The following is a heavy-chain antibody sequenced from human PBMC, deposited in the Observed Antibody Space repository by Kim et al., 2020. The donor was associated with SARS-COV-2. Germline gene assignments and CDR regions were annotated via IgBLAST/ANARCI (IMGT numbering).Heavy chain of an antibody. Sequence: DSVKGRFTISRDNSKNTLYLQMNSLRAEDTAVYYCAKVGSGYYYGDAFDIWGQGTMVTVSS. J-gene: IGHJ3*02. CDR3: AKVGSGYYYGDAFDI. V-gene: IGHV3-23*01. D-gene: IGHD3-22*01.